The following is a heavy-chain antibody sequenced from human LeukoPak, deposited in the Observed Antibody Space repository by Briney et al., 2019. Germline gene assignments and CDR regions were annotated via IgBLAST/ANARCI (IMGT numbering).Heavy chain of an antibody. CDR3: AKGRITSTYDAFDI. D-gene: IGHD2/OR15-2a*01. V-gene: IGHV1-2*02. CDR1: GYTFTASS. J-gene: IGHJ3*02. Sequence: ASVKVSCKASGYTFTASSLHWVRQAPGQGLEWMGWINPNSGDTTYPQMLQGRVTMTRDTSISTAYMELSSLRSDDTAIYYCAKGRITSTYDAFDIWGQGTMVTVSS. CDR2: INPNSGDT.